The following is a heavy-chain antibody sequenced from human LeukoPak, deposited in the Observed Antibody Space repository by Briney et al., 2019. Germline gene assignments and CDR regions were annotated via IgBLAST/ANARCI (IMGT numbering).Heavy chain of an antibody. J-gene: IGHJ4*02. D-gene: IGHD3-3*01. CDR2: IRYDGSNK. CDR1: GFTFSSYG. Sequence: PGGSLRLSCAASGFTFSSYGMHWVRQAPGKGLEWVAFIRYDGSNKYYADSVKGRFTISRDNSKNTLYLQMNSLRAEDTAVYYCAKDGDFWSGIGDYWGQGTLVTVSS. V-gene: IGHV3-30*02. CDR3: AKDGDFWSGIGDY.